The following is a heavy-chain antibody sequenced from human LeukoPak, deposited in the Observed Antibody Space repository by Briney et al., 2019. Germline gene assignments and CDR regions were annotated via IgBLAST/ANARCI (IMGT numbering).Heavy chain of an antibody. V-gene: IGHV3-23*01. Sequence: GSLRLSCAASGFTFSSYAMSWVRQAPGKELEWVSAISGSGGSTYYADSVKGRFTISRDNSKNTLYLQMNSLRAEDTAVYYCAKGSVHGSSWDWGQGTLVTVSS. CDR2: ISGSGGST. J-gene: IGHJ4*02. CDR1: GFTFSSYA. CDR3: AKGSVHGSSWD. D-gene: IGHD6-13*01.